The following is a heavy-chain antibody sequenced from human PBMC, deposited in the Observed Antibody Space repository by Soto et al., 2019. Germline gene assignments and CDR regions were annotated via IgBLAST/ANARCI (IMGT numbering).Heavy chain of an antibody. V-gene: IGHV1-69*13. CDR1: GCTFSSYV. CDR2: IIPIFGTA. D-gene: IGHD3-10*01. J-gene: IGHJ6*02. CDR3: ARVPYYYGSGSYYNSYYYGMDV. Sequence: SSVKVSCKASGCTFSSYVISWLRHAPGQGLEWMGGIIPIFGTANYAQKFQGRVTITADESTSTAYMELSSLRSEDTAVYYCARVPYYYGSGSYYNSYYYGMDVWGQGTTVTVSS.